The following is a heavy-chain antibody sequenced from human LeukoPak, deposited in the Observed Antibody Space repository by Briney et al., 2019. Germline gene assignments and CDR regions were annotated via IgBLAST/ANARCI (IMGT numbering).Heavy chain of an antibody. D-gene: IGHD3-10*01. Sequence: GGSLRLSCAASGFTLNNDAMSWVRQAPGKGLEGVSAINGDTTHYAGSVKGRFTISRDNSKNTLYLQMNSLRAEDTAVYYCAREHYYGSGSYYSRFYYYYMDVWGKGTTVTVSS. V-gene: IGHV3-23*01. CDR1: GFTLNNDA. CDR2: INGDTT. CDR3: AREHYYGSGSYYSRFYYYYMDV. J-gene: IGHJ6*03.